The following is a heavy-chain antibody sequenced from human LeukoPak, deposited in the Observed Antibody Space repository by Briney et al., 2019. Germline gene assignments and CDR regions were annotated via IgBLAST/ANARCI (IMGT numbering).Heavy chain of an antibody. J-gene: IGHJ4*02. V-gene: IGHV4-59*01. D-gene: IGHD5-12*01. Sequence: RSSETLSLTCTVSGGSISSYYWSWIRQPPGKGLEWVGYIYYSGSTNYNPSLKSRVTISVDTSKNQFSLKLSSVTAADTAVYYCARDMRGYSGYDYFDYWGKGTLVTVSS. CDR2: IYYSGST. CDR1: GGSISSYY. CDR3: ARDMRGYSGYDYFDY.